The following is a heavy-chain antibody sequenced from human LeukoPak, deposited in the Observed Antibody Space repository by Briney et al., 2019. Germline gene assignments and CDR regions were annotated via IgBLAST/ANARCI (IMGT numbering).Heavy chain of an antibody. CDR3: ARVHGNYDSADYFDY. V-gene: IGHV4-34*01. CDR2: INHSGST. J-gene: IGHJ4*02. CDR1: GGSFSGYY. Sequence: SETLSLTCAVYGGSFSGYYWSWIRQPPGKGLEWIGEINHSGSTNYNPSLKSRVTISVDTSKNQFSLKLSSVTAADTAVYYCARVHGNYDSADYFDYWGQGTLVTVSS. D-gene: IGHD3-3*01.